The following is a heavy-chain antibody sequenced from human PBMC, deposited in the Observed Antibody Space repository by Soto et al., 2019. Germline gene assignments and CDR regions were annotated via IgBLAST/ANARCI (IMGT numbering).Heavy chain of an antibody. CDR2: IYYNGRT. V-gene: IGHV4-31*03. Sequence: QVQLQESGPGLVKPSQTLSLTCTVSGGSITSSGHYWSWIRQHPGKGLAWIGYIYYNGRTYYNPSLKSRVPISLGTSRNQSCLKLRSVTAADAAVYYCVRDLRGGPTFGYLGQGTLVTVSS. CDR1: GGSITSSGHY. J-gene: IGHJ4*02. D-gene: IGHD1-26*01. CDR3: VRDLRGGPTFGY.